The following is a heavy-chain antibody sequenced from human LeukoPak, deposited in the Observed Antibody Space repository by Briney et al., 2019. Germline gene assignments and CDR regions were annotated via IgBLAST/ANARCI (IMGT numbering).Heavy chain of an antibody. J-gene: IGHJ5*02. Sequence: SETLSLTYTVSGGSISSGGYFWSWIRQHPGKGLEWIAYIYDSGRINYNPSLESRVTISLDTSKNQFSLKLSSVTAADTAVYYCARAFRSNPYNWFDPWGQGTLVTVSS. V-gene: IGHV4-31*03. CDR3: ARAFRSNPYNWFDP. CDR1: GGSISSGGYF. CDR2: IYDSGRI.